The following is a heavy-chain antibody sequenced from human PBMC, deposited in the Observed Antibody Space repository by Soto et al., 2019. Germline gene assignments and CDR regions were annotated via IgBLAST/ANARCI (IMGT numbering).Heavy chain of an antibody. CDR3: ARSPPGGYHYYYGMDV. CDR1: GFTFSSYD. Sequence: EVQLVESGGGLVQPGGSLRLSCAASGFTFSSYDMQWVRQATGKGLEWVSGIGTAGDTYYPGSVKGRFTISRENAKNSLYLQMNSLRAGDTAVYYCARSPPGGYHYYYGMDVWGQGTTVTVSS. V-gene: IGHV3-13*04. D-gene: IGHD3-22*01. CDR2: IGTAGDT. J-gene: IGHJ6*02.